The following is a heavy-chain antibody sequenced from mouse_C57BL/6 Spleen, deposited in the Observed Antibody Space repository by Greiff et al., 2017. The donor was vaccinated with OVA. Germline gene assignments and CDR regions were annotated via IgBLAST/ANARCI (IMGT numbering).Heavy chain of an antibody. J-gene: IGHJ3*01. Sequence: DVQLQESGPGLVKPSQSLSLTCSVTGYSITSGYYWNWIRQFPGNKLEWMGYISYDGSNNYNPSLKNRISITRDTSKNQFFLKLNSVTTEDTATYYCASGDYYGSRGFAYWGQGTLVTVSA. V-gene: IGHV3-6*01. CDR1: GYSITSGYY. D-gene: IGHD1-1*01. CDR2: ISYDGSN. CDR3: ASGDYYGSRGFAY.